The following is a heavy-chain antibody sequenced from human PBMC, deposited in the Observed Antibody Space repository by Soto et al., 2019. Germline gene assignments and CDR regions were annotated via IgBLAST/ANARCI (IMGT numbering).Heavy chain of an antibody. Sequence: PGGSLRLSCAASGFTFSSYAMSWVRQAPGKGLEWVSAISGSGGSTYYADSVKGRFTISRDNSKNTLYLQMNSLRAEDTAVYYCAAAYCSGGSCLGDYYYGMDVWGQGTTVTVSS. CDR3: AAAYCSGGSCLGDYYYGMDV. V-gene: IGHV3-23*01. CDR2: ISGSGGST. D-gene: IGHD2-15*01. J-gene: IGHJ6*02. CDR1: GFTFSSYA.